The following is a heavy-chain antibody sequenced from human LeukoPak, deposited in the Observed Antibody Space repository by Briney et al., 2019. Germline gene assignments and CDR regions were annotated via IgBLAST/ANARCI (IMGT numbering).Heavy chain of an antibody. D-gene: IGHD4-23*01. CDR2: ISYDGSNK. Sequence: PGRSLRLSCAASGFTFSSYGMHWVRQAPGKGLEWVAVISYDGSNKYYADSVKGRFTISRDNSKNTLYLQMNSLRAEDTAVYYCARGALTQNAFDYWGQGTLVTVSS. CDR1: GFTFSSYG. J-gene: IGHJ4*02. CDR3: ARGALTQNAFDY. V-gene: IGHV3-30*03.